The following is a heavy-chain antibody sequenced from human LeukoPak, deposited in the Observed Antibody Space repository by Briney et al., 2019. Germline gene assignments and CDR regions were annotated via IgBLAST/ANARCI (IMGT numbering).Heavy chain of an antibody. V-gene: IGHV4-38-2*02. J-gene: IGHJ5*02. D-gene: IGHD4-17*01. CDR2: IYHSGST. CDR1: GYSINSGYY. CDR3: ARDGATVTTLGWFDP. Sequence: SETLSLTCTVSGYSINSGYYWGWIRQPPGKGLEWIGSIYHSGSTYYNPSLKSRVTISVDTSKNQFSLNLSSVTAADTAVYYCARDGATVTTLGWFDPWGQGTLVTVSS.